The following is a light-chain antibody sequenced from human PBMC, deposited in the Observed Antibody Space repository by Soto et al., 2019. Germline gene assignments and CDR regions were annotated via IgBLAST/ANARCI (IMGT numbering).Light chain of an antibody. J-gene: IGLJ1*01. V-gene: IGLV3-21*02. CDR2: DDS. Sequence: YELTQPPSVSVAPGQTATITCRGNNIGSKTVHWYQQNPGQAPVLVVFDDSDRLSGIPERFSGSNSGNTATLTISRVEAGDEADYYCQVWDNSPDHRYVFGTGTKGTVL. CDR1: NIGSKT. CDR3: QVWDNSPDHRYV.